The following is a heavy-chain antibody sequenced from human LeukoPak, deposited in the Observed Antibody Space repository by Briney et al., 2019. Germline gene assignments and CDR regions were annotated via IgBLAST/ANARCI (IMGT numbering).Heavy chain of an antibody. D-gene: IGHD2-2*01. CDR1: GFTFSSYS. V-gene: IGHV3-21*03. Sequence: GGSLRLSCAASGFTFSSYSMNWVRQAPGKGLEWVSSISNSGSYIYYADSAKGRFTISRDNAKNSLYLQMNSLRAEDTAIYYCTTNEPDCSTINCHDSGVDFDYWGQGTLVTVSS. CDR3: TTNEPDCSTINCHDSGVDFDY. CDR2: ISNSGSYI. J-gene: IGHJ4*02.